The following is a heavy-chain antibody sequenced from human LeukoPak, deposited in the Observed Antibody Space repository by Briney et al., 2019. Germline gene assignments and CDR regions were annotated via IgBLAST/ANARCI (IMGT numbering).Heavy chain of an antibody. CDR3: VRDSGSYRPIDY. D-gene: IGHD1-26*01. Sequence: PGGSLRLSCAASGFTFRDYYMSWIRQAPGKGLEWISCISSSGGHIIYYADPVKGRFTISRDNAENSLYLEMNSLRVEDTAIYYCVRDSGSYRPIDYWGQGTLVTVSS. V-gene: IGHV3-11*04. CDR2: ISSSGGHII. CDR1: GFTFRDYY. J-gene: IGHJ4*02.